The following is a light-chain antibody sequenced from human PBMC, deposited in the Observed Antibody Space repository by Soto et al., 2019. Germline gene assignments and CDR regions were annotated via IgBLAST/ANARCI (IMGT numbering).Light chain of an antibody. V-gene: IGKV3-11*01. CDR3: QQRSNLLFP. J-gene: IGKJ3*01. Sequence: ERLLTHSPGTLSVSPVSRATLSCRASLSVTSSLALYQQILGRSPRLLIYVPSTRATGIPARFSGSGSGTDFTLTISSLEPEDFAVYYCQQRSNLLFPSGPGTKVDIK. CDR2: VPS. CDR1: LSVTSS.